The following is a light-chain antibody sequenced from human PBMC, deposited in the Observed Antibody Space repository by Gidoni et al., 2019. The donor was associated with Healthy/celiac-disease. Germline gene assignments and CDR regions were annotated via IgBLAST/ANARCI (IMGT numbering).Light chain of an antibody. CDR2: AAS. CDR3: QQSYSTPVT. J-gene: IGKJ2*01. CDR1: QSISSY. Sequence: DIQMTQSPSSLSASVGDRVTITCRASQSISSYLNWYQQNPGKAPKLLIYAASSLQRGVPSRCSSSGAGTDFTLIISSLQAEDFATYYCQQSYSTPVTFGQGTKLEIK. V-gene: IGKV1-39*01.